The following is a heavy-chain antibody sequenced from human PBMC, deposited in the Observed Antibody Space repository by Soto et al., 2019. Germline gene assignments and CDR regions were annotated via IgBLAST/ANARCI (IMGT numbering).Heavy chain of an antibody. V-gene: IGHV3-74*01. CDR1: GCTFSTYW. CDR3: DRLLSTNLGGGDAFAI. D-gene: IGHD6-25*01. Sequence: EVQLVESGGDLVQPGGSLRLSCAASGCTFSTYWMHWVRQVPGKGLVWVSRINSDGSSTRYADSMKRRFTISRDNAKNTLYLQLKSLRTEDTSGYYYDRLLSTNLGGGDAFAIWGQGTMVTVSS. CDR2: INSDGSST. J-gene: IGHJ3*02.